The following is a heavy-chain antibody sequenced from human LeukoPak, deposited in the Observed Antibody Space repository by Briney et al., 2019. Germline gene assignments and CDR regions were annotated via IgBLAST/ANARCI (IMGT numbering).Heavy chain of an antibody. V-gene: IGHV3-11*04. Sequence: GGSLRLSCAASGFTFSDYYMSWIRQAPGTGLQWLSYISDGGTTIFDADSVKGRFTISRDNAKKSLYLQLNSLRAEDTAVYYCARVGKVGATGALDIWGQGTLVTVSS. CDR3: ARVGKVGATGALDI. CDR2: ISDGGTTI. J-gene: IGHJ3*02. CDR1: GFTFSDYY. D-gene: IGHD1-26*01.